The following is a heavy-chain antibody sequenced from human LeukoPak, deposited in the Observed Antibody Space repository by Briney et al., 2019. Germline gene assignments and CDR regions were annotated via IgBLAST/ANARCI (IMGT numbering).Heavy chain of an antibody. D-gene: IGHD5-24*01. CDR3: ARGGSRDGYNRPLDY. J-gene: IGHJ4*02. V-gene: IGHV4-59*01. CDR2: IYYSGST. CDR1: GGSISSYY. Sequence: SETLSLTCTVSGGSISSYYWSWIRQPPGKGLEWIGYIYYSGSTNYNPSLKSRVTMSVDTSKNQFSLRLNSVTAADTAVYYCARGGSRDGYNRPLDYWGQGTLVTVSS.